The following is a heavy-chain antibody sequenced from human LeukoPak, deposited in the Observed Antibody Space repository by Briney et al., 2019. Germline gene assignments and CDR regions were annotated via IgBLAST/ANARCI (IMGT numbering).Heavy chain of an antibody. J-gene: IGHJ3*02. Sequence: PGGSLRLSCAASGFTFSSYAMSWVRQAPGKGLEWVSAISGSGGSTYYADSVKGRFTISRDNSKNTLYLQMNSLRAEDTAVYYCATWLRRDGYNRPGFFDAFDIWGQGTMVTVSS. CDR2: ISGSGGST. CDR1: GFTFSSYA. D-gene: IGHD5-24*01. V-gene: IGHV3-23*01. CDR3: ATWLRRDGYNRPGFFDAFDI.